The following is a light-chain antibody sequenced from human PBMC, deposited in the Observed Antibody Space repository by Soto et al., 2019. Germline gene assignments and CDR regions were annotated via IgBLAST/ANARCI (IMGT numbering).Light chain of an antibody. J-gene: IGLJ1*01. CDR1: SSDVGGYNY. CDR2: EVS. Sequence: QSVLTQPPSASGSPGQSVTISCTGTSSDVGGYNYVSWYQQYPGKAPKLMIYEVSKRPSGVPDRFSGSKSGNTASLTVSGLQAEAEADYYCSSYAGSNNLGVFGTGTKVTVL. CDR3: SSYAGSNNLGV. V-gene: IGLV2-8*01.